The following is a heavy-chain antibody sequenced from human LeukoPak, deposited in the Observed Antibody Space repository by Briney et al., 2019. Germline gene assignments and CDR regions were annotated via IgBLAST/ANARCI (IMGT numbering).Heavy chain of an antibody. CDR1: GGSINTYY. CDR2: IYYSGST. J-gene: IGHJ4*02. Sequence: PSETLSLTCTVSGGSINTYYFSWIRQPPGEGLEWIGYIYYSGSTYYNPSLKSRVTMSVDTSKNQFSLKLSSVTAADTAVYYCARHIVGATMRIDYWGQGTLVTVSS. D-gene: IGHD1-26*01. V-gene: IGHV4-59*04. CDR3: ARHIVGATMRIDY.